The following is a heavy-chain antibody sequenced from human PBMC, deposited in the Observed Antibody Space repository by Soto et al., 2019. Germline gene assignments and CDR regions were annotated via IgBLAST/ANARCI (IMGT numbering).Heavy chain of an antibody. D-gene: IGHD5-18*01. CDR3: ARDRLMATAGTARHYFGLDV. CDR1: GGSIRSGGYY. CDR2: IYYSGST. Sequence: SETLSLTCTVSGGSIRSGGYYWSWVRQSPRRGLEWIGNIYYSGSTYYNPSLKSRLTISVDTSKNQFSLNLSSVTAADTAVYYCARDRLMATAGTARHYFGLDVWGQGTTVTV. V-gene: IGHV4-31*03. J-gene: IGHJ6*02.